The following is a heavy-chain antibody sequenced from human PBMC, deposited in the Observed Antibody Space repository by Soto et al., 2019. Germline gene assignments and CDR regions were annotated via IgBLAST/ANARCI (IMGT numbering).Heavy chain of an antibody. CDR1: GYSFTSYW. J-gene: IGHJ3*02. Sequence: PGESLKISCKGSGYSFTSYWISWVRQMPGKGLGWMGRIDPSDSYTNYSPSFQGHVTISADKSISTAYLQWSSLKASDTAMYYCASHSHILTYYYDSSGYRGAFDIWGQGTMVTVSS. D-gene: IGHD3-22*01. CDR3: ASHSHILTYYYDSSGYRGAFDI. V-gene: IGHV5-10-1*01. CDR2: IDPSDSYT.